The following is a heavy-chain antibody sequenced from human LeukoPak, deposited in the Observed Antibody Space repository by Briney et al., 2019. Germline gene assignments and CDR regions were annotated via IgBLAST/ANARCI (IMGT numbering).Heavy chain of an antibody. J-gene: IGHJ6*03. Sequence: SETLSLTCTVSGYSISSGYYWGWIRQPPGKGLEWIGRIYTSGSTNYNPSLKSRVTISVDTSKNQFSLKLSSVTAADTAVYYCARVGSSSWYNYYYYYMDVWGKGTTVTVSS. D-gene: IGHD6-13*01. V-gene: IGHV4-38-2*02. CDR1: GYSISSGYY. CDR2: IYTSGST. CDR3: ARVGSSSWYNYYYYYMDV.